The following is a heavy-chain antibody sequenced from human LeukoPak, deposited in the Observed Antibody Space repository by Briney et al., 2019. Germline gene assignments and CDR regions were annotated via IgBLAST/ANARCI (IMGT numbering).Heavy chain of an antibody. J-gene: IGHJ4*02. CDR1: GFTFSSFA. Sequence: GGSLRLSCAASGFTFSSFAMNWVRQAPGKGLEWVSAISASGGSTYYADSVKGRFTISRDNSKNTLYLQMNSLRAEDTAVYYCARDLNTATSDYWGQGTLVTVSS. CDR3: ARDLNTATSDY. D-gene: IGHD5-18*01. CDR2: ISASGGST. V-gene: IGHV3-23*01.